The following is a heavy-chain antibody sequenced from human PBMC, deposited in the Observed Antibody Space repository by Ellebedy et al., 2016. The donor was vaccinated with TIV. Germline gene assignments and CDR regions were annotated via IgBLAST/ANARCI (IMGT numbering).Heavy chain of an antibody. D-gene: IGHD3-10*01. CDR2: IYSGGST. J-gene: IGHJ4*02. V-gene: IGHV3-66*01. Sequence: GGSLRLSCAASGFTVSSNYMSWVRQAPGKGLEWVSVIYSGGSTYYADSVKGRFTISRDNSKNTLYLQMNSLRAEDTAVYYCARSMVRGEESPFDYWGQGTLVTVSS. CDR1: GFTVSSNY. CDR3: ARSMVRGEESPFDY.